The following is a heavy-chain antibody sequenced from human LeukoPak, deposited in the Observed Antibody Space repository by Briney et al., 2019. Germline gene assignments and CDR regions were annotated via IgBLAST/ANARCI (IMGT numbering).Heavy chain of an antibody. J-gene: IGHJ4*02. Sequence: ASVKVSCKASGYTFTGYYIHWVRQAPGQGLEWMGWINPNSGGTNYAQKFQGRVTMTRDTSISTAYMELSRLRSDDTAMYYCARVGLHNRHNPFDYWGQGTLVTVSS. V-gene: IGHV1-2*02. D-gene: IGHD1-14*01. CDR3: ARVGLHNRHNPFDY. CDR1: GYTFTGYY. CDR2: INPNSGGT.